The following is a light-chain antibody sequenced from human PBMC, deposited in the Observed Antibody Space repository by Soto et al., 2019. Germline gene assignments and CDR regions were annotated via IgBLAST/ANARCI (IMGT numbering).Light chain of an antibody. CDR1: QSISNI. J-gene: IGKJ1*01. CDR3: QQSYINTAWT. V-gene: IGKV1-39*01. Sequence: IQMTQSPSSLSASVGDRVTITCRASQSISNILNCYQQKPGKAPKLLIYAASTLQIGVPSRFSGSGSGTDFTLTITNLQPEDFATYYCQQSYINTAWTFGQGTKVEIK. CDR2: AAS.